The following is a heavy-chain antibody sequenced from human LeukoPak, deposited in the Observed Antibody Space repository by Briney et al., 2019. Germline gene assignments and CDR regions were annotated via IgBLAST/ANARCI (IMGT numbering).Heavy chain of an antibody. V-gene: IGHV1-46*01. J-gene: IGHJ3*02. CDR3: ARGAYYYDSSGHDAFDI. CDR1: GYTFTSYY. Sequence: ASVKVSCKASGYTFTSYYMHWVRQAPGQGLEWMGIINPSGGSTSYAQKFQGRVTMTRDMSTSTVYMELSSLRSEDTAVYYCARGAYYYDSSGHDAFDIWGQGTMVTVSS. CDR2: INPSGGST. D-gene: IGHD3-22*01.